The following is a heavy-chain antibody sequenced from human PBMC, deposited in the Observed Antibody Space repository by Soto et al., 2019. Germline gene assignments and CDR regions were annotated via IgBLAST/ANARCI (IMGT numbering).Heavy chain of an antibody. V-gene: IGHV3-23*01. CDR2: ISGSGGST. J-gene: IGHJ3*01. CDR3: AKWEVAALPHDAFDL. CDR1: GFTFSSYA. D-gene: IGHD2-15*01. Sequence: GGSLRLSCAASGFTFSSYAMSWVRQAPGKGLEWVSAISGSGGSTYYADSVKGRLTISRDNSKNTLYLQMNSLRAEDTAVYYCAKWEVAALPHDAFDLWGQGTMVTVSS.